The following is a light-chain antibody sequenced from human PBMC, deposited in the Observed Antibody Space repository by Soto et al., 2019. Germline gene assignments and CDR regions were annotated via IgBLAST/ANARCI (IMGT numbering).Light chain of an antibody. CDR1: QTISNTF. Sequence: EIVLTQSPGTLSLSPGERATLSCRASQTISNTFLAWYQQRPGQAPRLLIYGASGRAAGIPDRFSGSGSGTDFTLSISRLEPEDFAVYYCQQRSDWPPTFGQGTRLEIK. J-gene: IGKJ5*01. V-gene: IGKV3D-20*02. CDR3: QQRSDWPPT. CDR2: GAS.